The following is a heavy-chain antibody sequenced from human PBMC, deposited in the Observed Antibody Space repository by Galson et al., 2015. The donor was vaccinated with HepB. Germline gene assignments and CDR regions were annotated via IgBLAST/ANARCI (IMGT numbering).Heavy chain of an antibody. J-gene: IGHJ6*03. CDR1: GFTFSNYG. CDR3: AKGRWYMDV. CDR2: ISYVEGYK. V-gene: IGHV3-30*18. Sequence: LRLSCAASGFTFSNYGMHWVRQAPGKGLEWVALISYVEGYKYYTDSVKGRFTISRDNSNSTLYLQMNSLRAEDTAVYYCAKGRWYMDVWGKGTTVTVSS. D-gene: IGHD5-24*01.